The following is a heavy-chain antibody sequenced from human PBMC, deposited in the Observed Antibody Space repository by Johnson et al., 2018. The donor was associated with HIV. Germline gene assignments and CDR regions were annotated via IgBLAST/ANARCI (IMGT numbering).Heavy chain of an antibody. Sequence: VQLVDSGGAVVQPGGSLRLSCAASGFNFDDYTMHWVRQVPGKGLEWVSLISWDGDKTYYADSVRGRFIISRDNSKNSLFLQLNNLRIEDTALYYCALPYTGGVHAFDSWGQGTMVTVSS. CDR1: GFNFDDYT. CDR2: ISWDGDKT. D-gene: IGHD3-16*01. V-gene: IGHV3-43*01. J-gene: IGHJ3*02. CDR3: ALPYTGGVHAFDS.